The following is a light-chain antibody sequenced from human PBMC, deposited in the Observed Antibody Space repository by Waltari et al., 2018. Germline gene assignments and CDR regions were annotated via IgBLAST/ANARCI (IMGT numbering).Light chain of an antibody. CDR3: QHYLRLPVT. J-gene: IGKJ1*01. CDR1: QSVTRA. CDR2: GAS. Sequence: EIVLTQSPGTLSLSPGESATLSCRTSQSVTRALAWYQQKPGQAPRLLIYGASNRATGIPDRFSGSGSGTDFSLTISSLEPEDFAVSYCQHYLRLPVTFGQGTKVEVK. V-gene: IGKV3-20*01.